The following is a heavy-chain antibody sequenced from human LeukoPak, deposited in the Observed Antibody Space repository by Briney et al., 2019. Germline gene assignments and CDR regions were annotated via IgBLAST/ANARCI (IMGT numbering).Heavy chain of an antibody. CDR3: ARGGSGSYPDGNAFDI. Sequence: EASVKVSCTASGYTFTGHYMHWVRQAPGQGLEWMGWINPNSGGTNYAQKFQGRVTMTRDTSISTAYMELSRLRSDDTAVYYCARGGSGSYPDGNAFDIWGQGTMVTVSS. D-gene: IGHD1-26*01. CDR1: GYTFTGHY. J-gene: IGHJ3*02. V-gene: IGHV1-2*02. CDR2: INPNSGGT.